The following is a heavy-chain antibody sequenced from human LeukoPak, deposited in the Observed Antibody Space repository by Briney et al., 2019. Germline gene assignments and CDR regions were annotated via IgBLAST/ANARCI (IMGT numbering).Heavy chain of an antibody. CDR1: GGSISSYY. Sequence: SETLSPTCTVSGGSISSYYWSWIRQPPGKGLEWIGYIYYSGSTNYNPSLKSRVTISVDTSKNQFSLKLSSVTAADTAVYYCARHSSGWYGLDYWGQGTLVTVSS. V-gene: IGHV4-59*08. CDR3: ARHSSGWYGLDY. CDR2: IYYSGST. J-gene: IGHJ4*02. D-gene: IGHD6-19*01.